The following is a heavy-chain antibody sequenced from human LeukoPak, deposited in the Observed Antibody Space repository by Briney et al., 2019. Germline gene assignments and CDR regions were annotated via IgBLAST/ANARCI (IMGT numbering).Heavy chain of an antibody. Sequence: GEPLKISCHGSGYSFPSYWIGWVRQVPGKGLEWMGIIYPGDSDTRYSPSFQGQVTISAEKSNSTAYLQWSSLKASDTAMYCCARLVGYCSGGRCYWVSAYYFDYWGEGTLVTVSS. CDR1: GYSFPSYW. D-gene: IGHD2-15*01. CDR3: ARLVGYCSGGRCYWVSAYYFDY. J-gene: IGHJ4*02. V-gene: IGHV5-51*01. CDR2: IYPGDSDT.